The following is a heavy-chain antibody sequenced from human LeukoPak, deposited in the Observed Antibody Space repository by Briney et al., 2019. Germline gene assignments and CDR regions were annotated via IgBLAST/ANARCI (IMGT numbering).Heavy chain of an antibody. CDR2: ISAYNGNT. V-gene: IGHV1-18*01. D-gene: IGHD4-23*01. J-gene: IGHJ4*02. Sequence: ASVKVSCKSFGYTFTRYGINWVRQAPGQGLEWMGWISAYNGNTNYAQKLQGRVTMTTDTSTNTAHMELRSLRSDDTAVYYCARQKPLGYAKSITPFDYWGQGTLVTVSS. CDR1: GYTFTRYG. CDR3: ARQKPLGYAKSITPFDY.